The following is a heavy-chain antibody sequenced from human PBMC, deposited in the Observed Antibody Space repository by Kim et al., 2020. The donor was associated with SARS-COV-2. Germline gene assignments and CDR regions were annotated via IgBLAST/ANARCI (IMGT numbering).Heavy chain of an antibody. D-gene: IGHD3-9*01. CDR2: ISSSSSYI. J-gene: IGHJ3*02. CDR1: GFTFSSYS. CDR3: ARDNSLRYFDWSYDAFDI. Sequence: GGSLRLSCAASGFTFSSYSMNWVRQAPGKGLEWVSSISSSSSYIYYADSVKGRFTISRDNAKNSLYLQMNSLRAEDTAVYYCARDNSLRYFDWSYDAFDIWGQETMVTVSS. V-gene: IGHV3-21*01.